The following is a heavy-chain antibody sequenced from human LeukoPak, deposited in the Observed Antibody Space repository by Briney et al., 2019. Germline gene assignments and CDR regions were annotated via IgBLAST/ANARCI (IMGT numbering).Heavy chain of an antibody. CDR2: INPNSGGT. CDR1: GYTFTGYY. Sequence: ASVKVSCTASGYTFTGYYMHWVRQAPGQGLEWMGWINPNSGGTNYAQKFQGRVTMTRDTSISTAYMELSRLRSDDTAVYYCARGDYGDGAFDYWGQGTLVTVSS. J-gene: IGHJ4*02. V-gene: IGHV1-2*02. CDR3: ARGDYGDGAFDY. D-gene: IGHD4-17*01.